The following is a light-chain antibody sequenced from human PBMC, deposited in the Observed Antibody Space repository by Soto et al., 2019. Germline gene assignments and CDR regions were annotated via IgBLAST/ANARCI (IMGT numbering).Light chain of an antibody. CDR2: YNN. CDR1: NSNIASNT. J-gene: IGLJ1*01. Sequence: QSVLTQPPSASETPGQTVSISCSGSNSNIASNTVNWYQHLPGTAPTLLIYYNNQRPSGVPDRFSGSKSGTSASPAISGLQSEDERDYDCAAWDDTLKRYVFGTGTKVTVL. V-gene: IGLV1-44*01. CDR3: AAWDDTLKRYV.